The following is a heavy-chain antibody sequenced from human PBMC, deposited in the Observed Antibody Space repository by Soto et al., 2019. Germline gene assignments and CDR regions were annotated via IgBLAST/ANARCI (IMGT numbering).Heavy chain of an antibody. CDR2: IYPGDSDT. Sequence: GESLKISCKGSGYSFTSYWIGWVRQMPGKGLEWMGIIYPGDSDTRYSPSFQGQVTISADKSISTAYLQWSSLKASDTAMYYCARLHSRYYYGSGSSIQGDAFDIWGQGTMVTVSS. CDR3: ARLHSRYYYGSGSSIQGDAFDI. V-gene: IGHV5-51*01. CDR1: GYSFTSYW. J-gene: IGHJ3*02. D-gene: IGHD3-10*01.